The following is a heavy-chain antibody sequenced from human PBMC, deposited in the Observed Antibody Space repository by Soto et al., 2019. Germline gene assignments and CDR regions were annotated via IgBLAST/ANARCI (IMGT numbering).Heavy chain of an antibody. D-gene: IGHD2-15*01. J-gene: IGHJ4*02. CDR1: GYTFTSYG. CDR2: ISAYNGNT. CDR3: ARDYCSGGNCHYLQFDN. V-gene: IGHV1-18*01. Sequence: GASVKVSCKASGYTFTSYGINWVRQAPGQGLEWMGWISAYNGNTNYAQKLQGRVTMTTDTSTSTAYMDLRSLRSDDTAVYYCARDYCSGGNCHYLQFDNWGQGTLVTVSS.